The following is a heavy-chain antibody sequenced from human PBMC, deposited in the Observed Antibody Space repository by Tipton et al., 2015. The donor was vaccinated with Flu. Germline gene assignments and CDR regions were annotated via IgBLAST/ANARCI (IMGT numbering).Heavy chain of an antibody. D-gene: IGHD7-27*01. V-gene: IGHV4-34*01. CDR2: INHSGTT. J-gene: IGHJ4*01. CDR1: GGSFSAYY. Sequence: TLSLTCAVYGGSFSAYYWRWIRQPPGKGLEWVGEINHSGTTNYNPSLTSRVTISADTSKKQFSLRLTSVTAADTAVYYCASKVANWGLWEPLDYWGHGTLVTVSS. CDR3: ASKVANWGLWEPLDY.